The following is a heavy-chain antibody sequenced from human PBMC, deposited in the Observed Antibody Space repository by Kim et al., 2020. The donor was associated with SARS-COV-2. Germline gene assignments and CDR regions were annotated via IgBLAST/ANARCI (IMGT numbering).Heavy chain of an antibody. V-gene: IGHV4-59*01. J-gene: IGHJ5*02. D-gene: IGHD2-21*01. CDR2: IYGSGST. CDR1: GDSISTYS. Sequence: SETLSLTCTFSGDSISTYSWNWIRQAPGKGLEWIGRIYGSGSTKYNPSLKSRVILSIDRSMNQLSLKLTSVTAADTAVYYCAKMRVEMAASDEGNWLDPWGQGSLVTVSS. CDR3: AKMRVEMAASDEGNWLDP.